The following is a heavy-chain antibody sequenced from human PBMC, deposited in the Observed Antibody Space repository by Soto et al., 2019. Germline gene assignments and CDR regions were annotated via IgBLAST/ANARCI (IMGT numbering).Heavy chain of an antibody. Sequence: GGSLRLSCAASGFTFSSYSMNWVRQAPGKGLEWVSSISSSSSYIYYADSVKGRFTISRDNAKNSLYLQMNSLRAEDTAVYYCASLEVVPAALLWPDYGMDVWGQGTTVTVSS. CDR2: ISSSSSYI. D-gene: IGHD2-2*01. CDR3: ASLEVVPAALLWPDYGMDV. J-gene: IGHJ6*02. CDR1: GFTFSSYS. V-gene: IGHV3-21*01.